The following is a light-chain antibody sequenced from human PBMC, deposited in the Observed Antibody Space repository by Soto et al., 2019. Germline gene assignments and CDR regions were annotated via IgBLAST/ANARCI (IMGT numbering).Light chain of an antibody. J-gene: IGKJ5*01. CDR3: QQYGSSIT. CDR2: GAS. CDR1: QSVSSSY. V-gene: IGKV3-20*01. Sequence: VLTRSPGTLSLSPGERATLSCRASQSVSSSYLAWYQQKPGQAPRLLIYGASSRATGIPDRFSGSGSGTDFPLTISRLEPEDFAVYYCQQYGSSITFGQGTRLDIK.